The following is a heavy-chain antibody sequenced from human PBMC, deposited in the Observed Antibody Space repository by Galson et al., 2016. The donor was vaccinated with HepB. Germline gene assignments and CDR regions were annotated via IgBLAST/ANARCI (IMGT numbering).Heavy chain of an antibody. CDR2: TYYRSKWYN. CDR3: ARDLREALAGAEYYYYGLDV. V-gene: IGHV6-1*01. D-gene: IGHD6-19*01. J-gene: IGHJ6*02. Sequence: CAISGDSVSSNSAAWNWIRQSPSRGLEWLGRTYYRSKWYNEYAVSVKSRITINPDTSKNQFSLQLNSVTPEDTAVYYCARDLREALAGAEYYYYGLDVWGQGTTVTVSS. CDR1: GDSVSSNSAA.